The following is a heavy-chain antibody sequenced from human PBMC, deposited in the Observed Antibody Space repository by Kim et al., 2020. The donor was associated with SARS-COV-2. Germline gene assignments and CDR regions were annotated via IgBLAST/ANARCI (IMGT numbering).Heavy chain of an antibody. V-gene: IGHV4-59*01. CDR3: ARVVVSSPINWFDP. Sequence: NPSLKSRVTISVDTSKNQFSLKLSSVTAADTAVYYCARVVVSSPINWFDPWGQGTLVTVSS. D-gene: IGHD6-6*01. J-gene: IGHJ5*02.